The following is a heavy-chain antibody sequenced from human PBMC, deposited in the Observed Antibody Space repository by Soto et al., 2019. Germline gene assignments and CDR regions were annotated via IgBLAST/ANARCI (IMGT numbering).Heavy chain of an antibody. CDR1: GFTFNSYA. CDR2: ISGSGGST. D-gene: IGHD3-9*01. Sequence: GGSLRLSCAASGFTFNSYAMSWVRQTPGKGLEWVSTISGSGGSTYYADSVEGRFTISRDNSKNTLFLQMNSLRAEDTAVYYCARDYDILTGLDYWGQGTLVTVSS. CDR3: ARDYDILTGLDY. V-gene: IGHV3-23*01. J-gene: IGHJ4*02.